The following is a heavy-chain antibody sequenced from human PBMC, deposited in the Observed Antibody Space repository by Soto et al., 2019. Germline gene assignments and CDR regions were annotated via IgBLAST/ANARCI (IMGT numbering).Heavy chain of an antibody. CDR3: ARNYDFWSGYYTGNYYYYMDV. CDR1: GGSISSYY. J-gene: IGHJ6*03. CDR2: IYYSGST. V-gene: IGHV4-59*01. D-gene: IGHD3-3*01. Sequence: PSETLSLTCTVSGGSISSYYWSWIRQPPGKGLEWIGYIYYSGSTNYNPSLKSRVTISVDTSKNQFSLKLSSVTAADTAVYYCARNYDFWSGYYTGNYYYYMDVWGKGTTVTVSS.